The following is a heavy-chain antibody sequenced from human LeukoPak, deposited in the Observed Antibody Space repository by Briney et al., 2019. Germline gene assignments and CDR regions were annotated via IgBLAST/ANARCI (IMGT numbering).Heavy chain of an antibody. CDR2: IYYSGST. J-gene: IGHJ5*02. D-gene: IGHD4-17*01. CDR1: GGSISGGGYY. CDR3: ARDLYGDYVAGGNWFDP. Sequence: SETLSLTCTVSGGSISGGGYYWSWIRQHPGKGLEWIVYIYYSGSTYYNPSLKSRVTISVDTSKNQFSLKLSSVTAADTAVYYCARDLYGDYVAGGNWFDPWGQGTLVIVSS. V-gene: IGHV4-31*03.